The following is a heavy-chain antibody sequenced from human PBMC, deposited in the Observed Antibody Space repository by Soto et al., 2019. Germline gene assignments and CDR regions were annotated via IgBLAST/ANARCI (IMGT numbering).Heavy chain of an antibody. V-gene: IGHV1-18*01. CDR3: ARESRSCCASCFDT. CDR1: GYTFHSSG. J-gene: IGHJ5*02. CDR2: ISGYNGNT. Sequence: QVQLVQSGAEVKKPGASMKVSCKASGYTFHSSGMSWVRQAPGQGLEWMGTISGYNGNTNYAQKLQGRVTMTTDTSTSTAYMEVRSLRSDDTALYYCARESRSCCASCFDTWGQGTLVTVSS.